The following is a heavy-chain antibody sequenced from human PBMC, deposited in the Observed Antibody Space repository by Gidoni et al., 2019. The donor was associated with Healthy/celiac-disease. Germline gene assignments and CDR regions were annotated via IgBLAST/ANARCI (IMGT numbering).Heavy chain of an antibody. CDR1: GFSLSTSGMR. V-gene: IGHV2-70*04. Sequence: QVTLKESGPALVKPTQTLTLTCTFSGFSLSTSGMRVSWIRQPPGKALEWLARIDWDDDKFYSTSLKTRLTISKDTSKNQVVLTMTNMDPVDTATYYCARISSGRYCSSTSCSKGVFYFDYWGQGTLVTVSS. CDR3: ARISSGRYCSSTSCSKGVFYFDY. J-gene: IGHJ4*02. D-gene: IGHD2-2*01. CDR2: IDWDDDK.